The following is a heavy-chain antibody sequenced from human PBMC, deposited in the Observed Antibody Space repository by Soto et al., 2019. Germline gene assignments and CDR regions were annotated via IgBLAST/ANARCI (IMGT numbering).Heavy chain of an antibody. CDR3: ARVEDGEKRYYGMDV. CDR1: GFIFRAYG. Sequence: QVQVVESGGGVVQPGRSLRLSCATSGFIFRAYGMHWVRQAPGKGLEWVAVIWYDGSKEYYADSVKGRFTISRDNSNNTLYLQMNSLRVEDTAVYYCARVEDGEKRYYGMDVWCQGTTVTVSS. J-gene: IGHJ6*02. CDR2: IWYDGSKE. D-gene: IGHD2-15*01. V-gene: IGHV3-33*01.